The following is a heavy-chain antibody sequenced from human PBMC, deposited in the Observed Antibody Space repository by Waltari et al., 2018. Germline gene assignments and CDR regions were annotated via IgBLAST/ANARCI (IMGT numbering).Heavy chain of an antibody. CDR1: GGSISSSSYY. D-gene: IGHD4-17*01. J-gene: IGHJ4*02. Sequence: QLQLQESGPGLVKPSETLSRTCTVSGGSISSSSYYWGWIRQPPGQGLEWIGSIYYSGSTYYNPSLKSRVTIFVDTSKNQFSLKLSSVTAADTAVYYCARLYGDNYADFDYWGQGTLVTVSS. CDR3: ARLYGDNYADFDY. V-gene: IGHV4-39*01. CDR2: IYYSGST.